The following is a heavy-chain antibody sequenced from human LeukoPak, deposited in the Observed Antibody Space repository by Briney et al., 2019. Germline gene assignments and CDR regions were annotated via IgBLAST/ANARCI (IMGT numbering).Heavy chain of an antibody. CDR1: GYTFTSYG. V-gene: IGHV1-18*01. CDR2: ISADNGKT. Sequence: ASVKVSCKTSGYTFTSYGISWVRQAPGQGLEWMGWISADNGKTNYAQKLQGRVTMTTDTSTTTAYMELRSLRSDDTAVYYCARAQGKWWWTVWGQGTLVTVSS. D-gene: IGHD2-15*01. CDR3: ARAQGKWWWTV. J-gene: IGHJ4*02.